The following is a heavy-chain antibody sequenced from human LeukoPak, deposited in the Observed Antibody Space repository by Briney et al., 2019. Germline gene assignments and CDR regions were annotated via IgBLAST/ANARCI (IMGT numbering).Heavy chain of an antibody. V-gene: IGHV4-39*01. J-gene: IGHJ4*02. CDR2: IYFSGST. CDR3: ARLQGNSYGLDY. CDR1: GGSISSGGYH. D-gene: IGHD5-18*01. Sequence: PSETLSLTCTVSGGSISSGGYHWGWIRQPPGKGLEWIGSIYFSGSTYYNPSLKSRVTISVDTYKNQFSLKLNSVTAADTSVYYCARLQGNSYGLDYWGQGTLVTVSS.